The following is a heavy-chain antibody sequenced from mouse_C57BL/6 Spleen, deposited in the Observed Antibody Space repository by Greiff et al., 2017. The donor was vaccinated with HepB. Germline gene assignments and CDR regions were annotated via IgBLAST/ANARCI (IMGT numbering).Heavy chain of an antibody. CDR1: GYPFTDYN. CDR2: INRNNGGT. V-gene: IGHV1-22*01. J-gene: IGHJ2*01. D-gene: IGHD3-2*02. Sequence: EVQLLQSGPGLVKPGASVTMFCTASGYPFTDYNMHWVKQSHGKSLEWIGYINRNNGGTSYNQKFTGKARLTVNKYSSTAYMELRSLTSENSAVYYGAREGDSAGSDYWGQGTTLTVSS. CDR3: AREGDSAGSDY.